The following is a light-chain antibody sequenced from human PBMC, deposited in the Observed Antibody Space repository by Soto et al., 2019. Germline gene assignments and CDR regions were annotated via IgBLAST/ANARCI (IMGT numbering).Light chain of an antibody. V-gene: IGKV1-39*01. CDR2: AAS. J-gene: IGKJ2*01. Sequence: DLQMTQSPSSLSASVGDRVTISCRASQTISTYLNWYQQNPGKAPKLLIYAASSLPSGVPSRFSGSGSGTDFALTISSLQPEDFATYYCQQSSNFPYTFGQGTKLEIK. CDR1: QTISTY. CDR3: QQSSNFPYT.